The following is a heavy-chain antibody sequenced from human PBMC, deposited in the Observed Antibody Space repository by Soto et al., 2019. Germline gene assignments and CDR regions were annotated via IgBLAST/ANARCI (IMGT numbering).Heavy chain of an antibody. V-gene: IGHV3-11*06. CDR2: ISSSSSYT. D-gene: IGHD3-3*01. J-gene: IGHJ6*02. CDR1: GVTFSDYY. CDR3: ARGDYDFWSGSYSGMNV. Sequence: NPGGSLRLSCAGSGVTFSDYYMSWIRQPPRKGLEWVSYISSSSSYTYYADSVKGRFTISRDNAKKSLYLQMHRLRAEDTAVYDCARGDYDFWSGSYSGMNVWGQGPTVTVS.